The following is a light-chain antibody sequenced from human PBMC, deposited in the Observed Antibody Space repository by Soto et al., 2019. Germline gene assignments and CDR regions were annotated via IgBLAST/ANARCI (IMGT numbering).Light chain of an antibody. J-gene: IGKJ5*01. CDR1: QSVSSY. CDR2: DAS. Sequence: EIVLTQSPATLSLSPGERATLSCRASQSVSSYLAWYQQKPGQAPRLLIHDASNRATGIPARFSGSGSGTDSTLTISRQAAEDVVFYYCQQGSNRPSSFGQGTRVEIK. CDR3: QQGSNRPSS. V-gene: IGKV3-11*01.